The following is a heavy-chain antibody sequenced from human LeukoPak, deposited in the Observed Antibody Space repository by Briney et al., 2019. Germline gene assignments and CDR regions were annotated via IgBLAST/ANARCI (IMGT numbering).Heavy chain of an antibody. J-gene: IGHJ4*02. D-gene: IGHD3-10*01. CDR1: GFTFSSYS. CDR3: ARELSGPMVRGRQYYFDY. CDR2: ISSSSSYI. V-gene: IGHV3-21*01. Sequence: GGSLRLSCAASGFTFSSYSMNWVRQAPGKGLEWVSSISSSSSYIYYADSVKGRFTISRDNAKNPLYLQMNSLRAEDTAVYYCARELSGPMVRGRQYYFDYWGQGTLVTVSS.